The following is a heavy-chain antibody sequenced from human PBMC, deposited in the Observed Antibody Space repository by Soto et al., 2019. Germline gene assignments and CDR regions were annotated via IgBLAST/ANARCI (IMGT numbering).Heavy chain of an antibody. J-gene: IGHJ5*02. CDR1: GGSISSGGYY. CDR3: ARAHDDYSNPYNWFDP. Sequence: QVQLQESGPGLVKPSQTLSLTCTVSGGSISSGGYYWSWIRQHPGKGLEWIGYIYYSGSTYYNPCLKSRVTISVDASKNQCSLKLSSVTAADTAVYYCARAHDDYSNPYNWFDPWGQGTLVTVSS. V-gene: IGHV4-31*03. CDR2: IYYSGST. D-gene: IGHD4-4*01.